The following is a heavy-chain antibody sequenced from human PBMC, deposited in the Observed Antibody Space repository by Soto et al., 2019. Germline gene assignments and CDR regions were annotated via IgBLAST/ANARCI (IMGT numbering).Heavy chain of an antibody. J-gene: IGHJ4*02. CDR3: ARWTRSLNYDY. Sequence: QVQLVESGGGVVQPGTSLRLSCAASGFTFSTYGMHWVRQAPGKGLEWVASIHHAGSNTYYADTAKGRFTVSKDNSKHTSLLQRASLRVGDTVGYFCARWTRSLNYDYWCQGTLLIVSS. CDR1: GFTFSTYG. CDR2: IHHAGSNT. V-gene: IGHV3-33*01.